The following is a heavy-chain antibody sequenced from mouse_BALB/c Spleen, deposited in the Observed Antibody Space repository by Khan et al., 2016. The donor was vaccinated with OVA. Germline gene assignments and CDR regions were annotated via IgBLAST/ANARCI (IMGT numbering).Heavy chain of an antibody. V-gene: IGHV3-2*02. CDR1: GYSITSDYA. D-gene: IGHD1-1*01. CDR2: ISYSGNT. CDR3: ARVYGGDFDY. J-gene: IGHJ2*01. Sequence: EVKLEESGPGLVKPSQSLSLTCTVTGYSITSDYAWNWIRQFPGNKLEWMGFISYSGNTNYNPSLQSRISITRDTSKNQFFLQLNSVTTEDTARYYCARVYGGDFDYWGQGTTLTVSS.